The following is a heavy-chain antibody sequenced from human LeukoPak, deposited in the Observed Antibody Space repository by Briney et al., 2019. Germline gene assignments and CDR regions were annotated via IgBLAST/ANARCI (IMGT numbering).Heavy chain of an antibody. CDR3: ARGSYDILTGYYPHPYYGMDV. J-gene: IGHJ6*02. CDR1: GYTFTSYG. CDR2: ISAYNGNT. V-gene: IGHV1-18*01. Sequence: ASGKVSCKASGYTFTSYGISWVRQAPGQGLEWMGWISAYNGNTNYAQKLQGRVTMTTDTSTSTAYMELRSLRSDDTAVYYCARGSYDILTGYYPHPYYGMDVWGQGTTVTVSS. D-gene: IGHD3-9*01.